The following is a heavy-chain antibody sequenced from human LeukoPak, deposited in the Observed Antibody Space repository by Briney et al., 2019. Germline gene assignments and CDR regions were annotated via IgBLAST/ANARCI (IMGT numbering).Heavy chain of an antibody. CDR2: IVGDSSSI. D-gene: IGHD3-10*01. CDR3: ARDLVDTYGSGSYSSYFDY. V-gene: IGHV3-23*01. CDR1: GFTFSKYA. J-gene: IGHJ4*02. Sequence: GESLRLPCAASGFTFSKYAMNWVRQAPGKGLEWVSGIVGDSSSIFYEDSVRGRFTISRDNSKNTLYLQMNSLRAEDTAVYYCARDLVDTYGSGSYSSYFDYWGQGTLVTVSS.